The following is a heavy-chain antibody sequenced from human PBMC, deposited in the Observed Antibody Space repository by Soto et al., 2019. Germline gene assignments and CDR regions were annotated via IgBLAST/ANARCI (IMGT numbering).Heavy chain of an antibody. CDR1: GGSFCGYY. J-gene: IGHJ5*02. CDR2: INHSGST. D-gene: IGHD3-22*01. V-gene: IGHV4-34*01. Sequence: SETLSLTCAVYGGSFCGYYWSWIRQPPGKGLEWIGEINHSGSTNYNPSLKSRVTISVDTSKNQFSLQLSSVTAADTAVYYCARCGVVVTIWFDPWGQGTLVTVS. CDR3: ARCGVVVTIWFDP.